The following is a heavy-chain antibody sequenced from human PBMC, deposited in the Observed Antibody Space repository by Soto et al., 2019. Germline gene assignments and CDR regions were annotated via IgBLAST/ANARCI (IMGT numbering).Heavy chain of an antibody. D-gene: IGHD3-22*01. V-gene: IGHV3-23*01. J-gene: IGHJ6*02. CDR3: AKDGSLYSSYDYYYGMDV. CDR1: GFTFNTFA. Sequence: PGGSLRLSCAASGFTFNTFAVNWVRQAPGKGLEWVSTISGRGGTTSYADSVKGRFIISRDNSKNTLYLQMNSLRAEDTARYYCAKDGSLYSSYDYYYGMDVWGQGTTVTVSS. CDR2: ISGRGGTT.